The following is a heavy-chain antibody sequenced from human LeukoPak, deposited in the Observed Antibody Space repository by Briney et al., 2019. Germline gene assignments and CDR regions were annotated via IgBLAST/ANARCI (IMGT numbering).Heavy chain of an antibody. J-gene: IGHJ2*01. Sequence: SETLSLTCTVSGYSISSGFYWGWIRQPPGKGLEWIGNIYHSGSTYYNPSLKSRVTISVDMSKNQFSLKLSSVTAADTAVYYCATGFSLSRSTMIVVANQHFDLWGRGTLVTVSS. CDR2: IYHSGST. CDR3: ATGFSLSRSTMIVVANQHFDL. D-gene: IGHD3-22*01. CDR1: GYSISSGFY. V-gene: IGHV4-38-2*02.